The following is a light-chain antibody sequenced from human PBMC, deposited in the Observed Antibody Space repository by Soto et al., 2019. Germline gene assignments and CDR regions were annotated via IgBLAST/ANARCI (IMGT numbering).Light chain of an antibody. V-gene: IGKV3-20*01. CDR1: QSVSTSY. Sequence: EIVLTQSPGTLSLSPGERATLSCRASQSVSTSYLAWYQQKPGQAPRLLIYGASRRATGIPDRFSGSGSGTDFPLTITRLEPEDFAVYYCQQYGSSLLFGPGTKVDIK. J-gene: IGKJ3*01. CDR2: GAS. CDR3: QQYGSSLL.